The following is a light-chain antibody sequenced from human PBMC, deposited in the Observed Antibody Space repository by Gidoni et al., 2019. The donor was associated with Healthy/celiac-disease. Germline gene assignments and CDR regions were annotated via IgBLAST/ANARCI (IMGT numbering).Light chain of an antibody. Sequence: DIVMTQSPDCLAVSLGERATINCKSSRSVLYSSNNKNYLAWYQQKPGQPPKLLIYWASTRESGVPDRFSGSGSGTDFTLTISSLQAEDVAVYYCQQYYSTPRTFXXXTKVEIK. J-gene: IGKJ1*01. CDR3: QQYYSTPRT. CDR1: RSVLYSSNNKNY. CDR2: WAS. V-gene: IGKV4-1*01.